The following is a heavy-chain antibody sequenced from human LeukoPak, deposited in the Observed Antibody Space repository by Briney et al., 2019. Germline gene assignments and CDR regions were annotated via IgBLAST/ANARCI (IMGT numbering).Heavy chain of an antibody. J-gene: IGHJ4*02. V-gene: IGHV1-24*01. Sequence: ASVKASCEVSGYTLTELPMHWVRQAPGKGLEWMGGFDPEDGETIYAQKFQGRVTMTEDTSTDTAYMELSSLRSEDTAVYYCATGDYYDSSDYYYPLDYWGQGTLVTVSS. CDR3: ATGDYYDSSDYYYPLDY. CDR2: FDPEDGET. CDR1: GYTLTELP. D-gene: IGHD3-22*01.